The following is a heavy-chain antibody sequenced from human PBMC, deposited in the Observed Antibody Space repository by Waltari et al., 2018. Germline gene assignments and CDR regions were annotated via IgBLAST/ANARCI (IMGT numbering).Heavy chain of an antibody. D-gene: IGHD6-6*01. CDR2: ITHSGST. V-gene: IGHV4-34*01. J-gene: IGHJ5*02. Sequence: QVQLQQWGAGLLKPSETLSLTCAVYGGSFSGYYWSWIRQPPGKGLEWIGEITHSGSTNYNPSLKSRVTISVDTSKNQFSLKLSSVTAADTAVYYCARKYSSSSSWFDPWGQGTLVTVSS. CDR3: ARKYSSSSSWFDP. CDR1: GGSFSGYY.